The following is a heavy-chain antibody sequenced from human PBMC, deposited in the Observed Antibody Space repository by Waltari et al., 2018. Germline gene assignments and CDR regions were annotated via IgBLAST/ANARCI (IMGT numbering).Heavy chain of an antibody. V-gene: IGHV4-4*07. CDR2: IYTSGST. CDR3: ARDYGSGSYRYFDL. D-gene: IGHD3-10*01. J-gene: IGHJ2*01. CDR1: GGSISSYY. Sequence: QVQLQESGPGLVKPSETLSLTCTVSGGSISSYYWSWIRQPAGNGLEWIGRIYTSGSTNYNPSLKSRVTMSVDTSKNQFSLKLSSVTAADTAVYYCARDYGSGSYRYFDLWGRGTLVTVSS.